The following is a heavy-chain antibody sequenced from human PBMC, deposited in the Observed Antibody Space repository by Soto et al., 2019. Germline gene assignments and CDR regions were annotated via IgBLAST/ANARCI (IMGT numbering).Heavy chain of an antibody. V-gene: IGHV1-8*01. CDR1: GYTFTSYD. D-gene: IGHD3-3*02. J-gene: IGHJ4*02. CDR3: ARGRRVVVGASIFGRLYYFDY. CDR2: MNPNSGNT. Sequence: QVQLVQSGAEVKKPGASVKVSCKASGYTFTSYDINWVRQATGQGLEWMGWMNPNSGNTGYAQKFQGRVTMTRNTSISTAYMELSSLRSEDTAVYYCARGRRVVVGASIFGRLYYFDYWGQGTLVTVSS.